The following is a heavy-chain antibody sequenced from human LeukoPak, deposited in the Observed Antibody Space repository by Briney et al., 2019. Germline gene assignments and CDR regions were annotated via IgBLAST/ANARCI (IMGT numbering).Heavy chain of an antibody. V-gene: IGHV4-39*01. CDR1: GGSIRSSYYY. CDR3: VRISGSWNFDY. J-gene: IGHJ4*02. D-gene: IGHD3-10*01. CDR2: IYDSGST. Sequence: SETLSLTCTVSGGSIRSSYYYWGWIRQPPGKGLEWIGSIYDSGSTYYNPSLKSRVTISADTPKNQFSLKLSSVTAADTAVYYCVRISGSWNFDYWGQGTLVTVSS.